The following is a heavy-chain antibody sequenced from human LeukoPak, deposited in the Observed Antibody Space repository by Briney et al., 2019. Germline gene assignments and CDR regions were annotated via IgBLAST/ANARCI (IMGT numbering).Heavy chain of an antibody. CDR2: IDPNSGGT. CDR3: ARGYYDSSGYYNFDY. CDR1: GYTFTSYG. J-gene: IGHJ4*02. D-gene: IGHD3-22*01. Sequence: GASVKVSCKASGYTFTSYGISWVRQAPGQGLEWMGRIDPNSGGTNYAQKFQGRVTMTRDTSISTAYMELSRLRSDDTAVYYCARGYYDSSGYYNFDYWGQGTLVTVSS. V-gene: IGHV1-2*06.